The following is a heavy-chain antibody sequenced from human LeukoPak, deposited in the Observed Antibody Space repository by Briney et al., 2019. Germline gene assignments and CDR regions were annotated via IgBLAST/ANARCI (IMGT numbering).Heavy chain of an antibody. CDR1: GYTFSSYY. CDR2: INPSGGST. D-gene: IGHD2-8*01. V-gene: IGHV1-46*01. CDR3: ARGVRYCTNGVCHRRGWFDP. J-gene: IGHJ5*02. Sequence: ASVKVSCKASGYTFSSYYMHWVRQAPGQGLEWMGIINPSGGSTKYAQKFQGRVTMTRDTSTSTVYMELSSLRSEDTAVYYCARGVRYCTNGVCHRRGWFDPWGQGTLVTVSS.